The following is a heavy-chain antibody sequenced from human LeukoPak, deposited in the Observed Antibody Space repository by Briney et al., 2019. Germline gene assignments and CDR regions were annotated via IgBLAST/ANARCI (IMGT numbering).Heavy chain of an antibody. D-gene: IGHD4-17*01. Sequence: GGSLRLSCAASGFSFITYWMGWVRQAPGKGLEWVANIRHDGGETYYVGSVKGRFTIFRDNAKNSLYLQMNSLSAEDTAVYYCAKDEPLHDYGDYVGVLDYWGKGTTVTISS. J-gene: IGHJ6*04. CDR2: IRHDGGET. CDR1: GFSFITYW. CDR3: AKDEPLHDYGDYVGVLDY. V-gene: IGHV3-7*01.